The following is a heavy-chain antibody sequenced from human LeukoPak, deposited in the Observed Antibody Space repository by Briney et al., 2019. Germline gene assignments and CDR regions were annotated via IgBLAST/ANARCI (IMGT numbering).Heavy chain of an antibody. D-gene: IGHD6-19*01. CDR3: ARDPPGSGWRNFDY. J-gene: IGHJ4*02. V-gene: IGHV4-4*02. CDR2: IYHSGST. Sequence: SETLSLTCAVSGGSISSSNWWSWVRQPPGKGLEWIGEIYHSGSTNYNPSLKSRVTISVDKSKNQFSLKLSSVTAADTAVYYCARDPPGSGWRNFDYWGQGTLVTVSS. CDR1: GGSISSSNW.